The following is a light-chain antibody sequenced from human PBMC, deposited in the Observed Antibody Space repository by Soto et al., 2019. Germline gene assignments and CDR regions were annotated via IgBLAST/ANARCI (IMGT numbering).Light chain of an antibody. Sequence: QAVVTQSSSASASLGSSVKLTCTLSSGHSSYIIAWHQQQPGKAPRYLMKLEGSGSYNKGSGVPDRFSGSSSGADRYLTIXXXXFEDEAXXXCETWDSNTHTVFGGGTKVTVL. J-gene: IGLJ3*02. CDR1: SGHSSYI. CDR3: ETWDSNTHTV. CDR2: LEGSGSY. V-gene: IGLV4-60*02.